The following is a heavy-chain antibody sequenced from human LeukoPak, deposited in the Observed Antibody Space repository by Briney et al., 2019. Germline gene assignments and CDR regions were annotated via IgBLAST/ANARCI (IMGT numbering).Heavy chain of an antibody. D-gene: IGHD3-10*01. CDR1: GFTFSSYG. CDR2: ISDSGTTI. CDR3: ATDGTPLRVGEVFFDN. J-gene: IGHJ4*02. Sequence: HPGGTLRLSCAASGFTFSSYGMSWVRQAPGRELEWISYISYISDSGTTIYYADSVKGRFTISRDDAKNSVYLQMNSLRDEDTAVYYCATDGTPLRVGEVFFDNWGQGTLVTVSS. V-gene: IGHV3-48*02.